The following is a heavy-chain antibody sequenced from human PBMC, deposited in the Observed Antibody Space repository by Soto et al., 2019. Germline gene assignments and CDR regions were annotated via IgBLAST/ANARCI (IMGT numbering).Heavy chain of an antibody. CDR3: ARLVSAFWSGYYGPGPLDV. CDR1: GYSFTSYW. J-gene: IGHJ6*04. D-gene: IGHD3-3*01. Sequence: PGESLKISCKGSGYSFTSYWIGRVRQMPGKGLQWMGIIYPGDSDTRYSPSFQGQVTISADKSISTAYLQWSSLKASDTAMYYCARLVSAFWSGYYGPGPLDVWGKGTTVTVSS. CDR2: IYPGDSDT. V-gene: IGHV5-51*01.